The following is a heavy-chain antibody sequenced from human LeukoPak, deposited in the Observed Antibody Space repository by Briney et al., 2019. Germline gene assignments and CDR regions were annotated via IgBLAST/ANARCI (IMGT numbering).Heavy chain of an antibody. CDR3: ARGPTYYDILTGYATMYYFDY. CDR2: IYHSGST. D-gene: IGHD3-9*01. V-gene: IGHV4-4*02. Sequence: PSGTLSLTCAVSGGSISSSNWWSWVRQPPGKGLEWIGEIYHSGSTNYNPSLKSRVTISVDKSKNQFSLKLSSVTAADTAVYYCARGPTYYDILTGYATMYYFDYWGQGTLVTVSS. J-gene: IGHJ4*02. CDR1: GGSISSSNW.